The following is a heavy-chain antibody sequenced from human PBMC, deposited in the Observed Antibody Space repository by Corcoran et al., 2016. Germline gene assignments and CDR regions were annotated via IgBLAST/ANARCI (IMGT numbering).Heavy chain of an antibody. J-gene: IGHJ4*02. Sequence: QVQLQESGPGLVKPSGTLSLTCAVSGGSISSSNFWTWVRQPPGKGLEWIGEIYHSGITNYSPSLKSRVTMSVDKPKNQFSLKLTSVTAADTAMYYCARAEYTGSYHAYWGQGTLVTVSS. CDR3: ARAEYTGSYHAY. V-gene: IGHV4-4*02. CDR1: GGSISSSNF. CDR2: IYHSGIT. D-gene: IGHD1-26*01.